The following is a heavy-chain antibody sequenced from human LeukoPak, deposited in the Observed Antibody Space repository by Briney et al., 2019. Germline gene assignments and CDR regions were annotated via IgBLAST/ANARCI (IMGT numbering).Heavy chain of an antibody. V-gene: IGHV3-30-3*01. CDR2: ISYDGSNK. J-gene: IGHJ4*02. CDR3: ARRDPDIVVEPAGKLEF. Sequence: GRSLRLSCAASGFTFSSYAMHWVRQAPGKGLEWVAVISYDGSNKYYADSVKGRFTISRDNSKNTLYLQMNSLRAEDTAVYYCARRDPDIVVEPAGKLEFWGQGVLVTVSS. D-gene: IGHD2-2*01. CDR1: GFTFSSYA.